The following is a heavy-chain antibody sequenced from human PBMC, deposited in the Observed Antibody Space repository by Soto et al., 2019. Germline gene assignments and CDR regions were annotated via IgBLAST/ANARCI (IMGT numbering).Heavy chain of an antibody. CDR1: GFSFSNYA. D-gene: IGHD4-17*01. CDR2: ISYDGSHK. Sequence: GGSLRLSCAASGFSFSNYAMHWVRQAPGKGLEWVAVISYDGSHKYYVDSVKGRFTISRDNSKNTLYMYMTSLSTEDTAVYYCAKEEATVVIPDYWGQGTLVTVSS. CDR3: AKEEATVVIPDY. J-gene: IGHJ4*02. V-gene: IGHV3-30*04.